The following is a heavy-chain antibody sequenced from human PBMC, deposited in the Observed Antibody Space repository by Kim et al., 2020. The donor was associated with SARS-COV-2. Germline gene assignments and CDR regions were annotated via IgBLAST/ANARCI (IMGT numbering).Heavy chain of an antibody. CDR3: AREVAVAAPFDY. Sequence: SETLSLTCTVSGGSISSSSYYWGWIRQPPGKGLEWIGSIYYSGSTYYNPSLKSRVTISVDTSKNQFSLKLISVTAADTAVYYCAREVAVAAPFDYWGQGTLVTVSS. CDR2: IYYSGST. D-gene: IGHD6-19*01. V-gene: IGHV4-39*07. J-gene: IGHJ4*02. CDR1: GGSISSSSYY.